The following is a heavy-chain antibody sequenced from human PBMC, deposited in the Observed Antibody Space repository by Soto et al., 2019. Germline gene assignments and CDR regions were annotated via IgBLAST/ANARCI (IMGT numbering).Heavy chain of an antibody. CDR2: LYGSGRGI. J-gene: IGHJ4*02. Sequence: EVQLLEFGGGLVQPGGSLRLSCAASGFTFSTYAMSWVRQAPGKGLEWVSGLYGSGRGISYADSVKSRFTISRDNSNDILYLEMRSLRVEDTAVYYCAKDRQPDGLWPFDHWGQGTLVIVSS. CDR3: AKDRQPDGLWPFDH. V-gene: IGHV3-23*01. CDR1: GFTFSTYA. D-gene: IGHD2-8*01.